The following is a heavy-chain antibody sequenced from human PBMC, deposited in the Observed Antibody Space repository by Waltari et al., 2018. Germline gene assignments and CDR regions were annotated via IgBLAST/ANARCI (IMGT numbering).Heavy chain of an antibody. J-gene: IGHJ5*02. V-gene: IGHV1-18*04. CDR3: AKDNWNQFDP. D-gene: IGHD1-1*01. CDR1: GYTFTSNG. CDR2: IKNQRGNA. Sequence: QAQLVQSGAEMRHPGASVRISCRAYGYTFTSNGISWVRQAPGQGPEWIGWIKNQRGNANFAVKFQGRVTMTTDTYSNTVYMELMSLRSDDTATYYCAKDNWNQFDPWGQGTLVTVSS.